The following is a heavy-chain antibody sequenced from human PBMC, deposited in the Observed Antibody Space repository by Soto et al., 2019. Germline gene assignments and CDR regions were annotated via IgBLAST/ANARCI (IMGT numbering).Heavy chain of an antibody. D-gene: IGHD3-22*01. V-gene: IGHV1-46*01. CDR2: INPSGGST. Sequence: ASVKVSCKASGYTFTSYYMHWVRQAPGQGLEWMGIINPSGGSTSYAQKFQGRVTMTRDTSTSTIYMELSGLRSEDTAVYYCARGYYDSSGYYANWFDPWXQGTLVNVS. CDR1: GYTFTSYY. J-gene: IGHJ5*02. CDR3: ARGYYDSSGYYANWFDP.